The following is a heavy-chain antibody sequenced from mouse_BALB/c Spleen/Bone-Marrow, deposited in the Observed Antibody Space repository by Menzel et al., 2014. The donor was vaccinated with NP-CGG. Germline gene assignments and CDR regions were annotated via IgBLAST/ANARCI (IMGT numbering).Heavy chain of an antibody. V-gene: IGHV2-9*02. J-gene: IGHJ3*01. CDR3: ASSYYGSSQFAY. CDR1: GFSLTSYG. D-gene: IGHD1-1*01. Sequence: VQVVESGSGLVAPSQSLSITCTVSGFSLTSYGVHWVRQPPGKGLEWLGVIWAGGSIIYNSALMSRLSISKDNSKSQVFLKMNSLQTDDTAMYYCASSYYGSSQFAYWGQGTLVTVSA. CDR2: IWAGGSI.